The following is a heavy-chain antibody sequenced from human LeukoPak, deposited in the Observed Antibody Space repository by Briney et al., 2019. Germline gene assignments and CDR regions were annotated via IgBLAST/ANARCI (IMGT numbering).Heavy chain of an antibody. CDR1: GFTFSNYA. D-gene: IGHD3-9*01. J-gene: IGHJ4*02. Sequence: GRSLRLSCAASGFTFSNYAMHWVRQAPGMGLEWVAVISYDGSNKYYADSVKGRFTISRDNSKNTLYLQMNSLRAEDTAVYYCARGVDYDILTGYDYWGQGTLVTVSS. CDR3: ARGVDYDILTGYDY. V-gene: IGHV3-30*19. CDR2: ISYDGSNK.